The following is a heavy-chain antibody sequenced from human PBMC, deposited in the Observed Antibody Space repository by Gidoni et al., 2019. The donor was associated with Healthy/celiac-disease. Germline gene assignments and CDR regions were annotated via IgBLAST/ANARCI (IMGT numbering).Heavy chain of an antibody. CDR3: AKGRGYCSSTSCYSGAFDI. J-gene: IGHJ3*02. Sequence: EVQLLESGGGLVQPGGSLRLSCAAPGFPSSSYAMRWARQAPVKGLEWVSASSGSGGSPYYADSVKGQFTISRDNSKNTLYLQMNSLRAEDTAVYYCAKGRGYCSSTSCYSGAFDIWGQGTMVTVSS. CDR1: GFPSSSYA. CDR2: SSGSGGSP. V-gene: IGHV3-23*01. D-gene: IGHD2-2*01.